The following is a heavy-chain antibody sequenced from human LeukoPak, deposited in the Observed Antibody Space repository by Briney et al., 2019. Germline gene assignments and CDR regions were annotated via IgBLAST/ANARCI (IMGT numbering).Heavy chain of an antibody. CDR1: GGSISGYY. J-gene: IGHJ6*03. V-gene: IGHV4-59*01. CDR3: ARLVVPAATSYYYMDV. CDR2: IYSSGST. Sequence: SETLSLTRTVSGGSISGYYWNWIRQPPGKGLEWIGYIYSSGSTTYNPSLKSRVTISLDTSKNQFSLKLSSVTPADTAVYYCARLVVPAATSYYYMDVWGKGTTVTVSS. D-gene: IGHD2-2*01.